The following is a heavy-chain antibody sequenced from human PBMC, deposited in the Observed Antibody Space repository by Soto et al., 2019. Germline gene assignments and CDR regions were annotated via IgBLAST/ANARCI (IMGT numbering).Heavy chain of an antibody. CDR1: GFTFSTYA. Sequence: GESLKISCAASGFTFSTYAMSWVRQAPGKGLEWVSAISGSGDITYYADSVKGRFTISRDNSKNTLYLQMNSLRAEDTAVYYCAKDPADGLGWFDPWGQGTLVTVSS. CDR2: ISGSGDIT. V-gene: IGHV3-23*01. J-gene: IGHJ5*02. CDR3: AKDPADGLGWFDP.